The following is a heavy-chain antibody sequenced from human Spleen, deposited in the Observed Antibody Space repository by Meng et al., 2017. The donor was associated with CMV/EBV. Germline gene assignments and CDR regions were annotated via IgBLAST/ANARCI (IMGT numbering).Heavy chain of an antibody. D-gene: IGHD3-3*01. V-gene: IGHV1-69*02. Sequence: SVKVSCKASGYTFTGYYMHWVRQAPGQGLEWMGRFIPVVDIATYARKFQDRVTITADKSTSTAYMELNRLRSEDTAVYYCARLVFGVALIDYWGQGTLVTVSS. CDR3: ARLVFGVALIDY. CDR2: FIPVVDIA. J-gene: IGHJ4*02. CDR1: GYTFTGYY.